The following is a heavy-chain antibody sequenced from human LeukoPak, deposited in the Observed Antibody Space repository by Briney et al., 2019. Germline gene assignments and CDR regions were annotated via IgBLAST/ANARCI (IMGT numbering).Heavy chain of an antibody. CDR3: AKDRGYSPCPYT. CDR2: IRYDGSNK. Sequence: GGSLRLSCAASGFTFSSYGMHWVRQAPGKGLEWVAFIRYDGSNKYYADSVKGRFTIPRDNSKNTLYLQMNSLRAEDSAVYYCAKDRGYSPCPYTWGQGTLVTVAS. V-gene: IGHV3-30*02. D-gene: IGHD5-18*01. J-gene: IGHJ5*02. CDR1: GFTFSSYG.